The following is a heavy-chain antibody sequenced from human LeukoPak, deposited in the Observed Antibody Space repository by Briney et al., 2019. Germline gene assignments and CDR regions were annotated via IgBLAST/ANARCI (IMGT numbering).Heavy chain of an antibody. CDR2: INSSGGST. J-gene: IGHJ5*01. Sequence: GGSLRLSCAASGFTFSSYAMSWVRQAPGKGLEWVSLINSSGGSTYYADSVKGRFTISRDNSKNTLYLKMNSLRVEDTALYYCSKGDSSSWYDSWGQGTLVTVSS. D-gene: IGHD3-22*01. CDR1: GFTFSSYA. V-gene: IGHV3-23*01. CDR3: SKGDSSSWYDS.